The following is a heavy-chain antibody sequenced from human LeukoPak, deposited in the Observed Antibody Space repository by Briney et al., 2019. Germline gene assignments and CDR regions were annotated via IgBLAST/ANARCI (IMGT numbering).Heavy chain of an antibody. D-gene: IGHD6-13*01. CDR3: ARDRWSYYFDY. V-gene: IGHV6-1*01. CDR1: GDSVASNSAA. CDR2: TYYRSRWYN. Sequence: PSQTLSLTCAISGDSVASNSAAWNWIRPSPSRHLEWLGRTYYRSRWYNDYAVSVKSRIAIDPDTSKNQFSLQLNSVTPEDTAVYYCARDRWSYYFDYWGQGALVTVSS. J-gene: IGHJ4*02.